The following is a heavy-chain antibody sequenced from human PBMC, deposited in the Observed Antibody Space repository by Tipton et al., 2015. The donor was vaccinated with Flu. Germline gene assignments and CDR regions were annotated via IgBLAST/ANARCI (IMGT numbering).Heavy chain of an antibody. CDR1: GYTLTTYP. D-gene: IGHD2-2*01. V-gene: IGHV1-18*04. J-gene: IGHJ4*02. CDR3: ARPGGPAAINPFSYFDF. Sequence: QVQLVQSGAEVKKPGASVRVSCKASGYTLTTYPLSWVRQAPGQGLEWMGWISGYNGDTDYAQRLQGRVTMTTDTSTNTVYMDLRNLRSDDTAVYYCARPGGPAAINPFSYFDFWGQGTLVTVSS. CDR2: ISGYNGDT.